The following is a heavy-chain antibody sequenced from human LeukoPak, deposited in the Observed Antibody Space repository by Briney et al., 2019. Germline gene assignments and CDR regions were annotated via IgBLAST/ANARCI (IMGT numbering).Heavy chain of an antibody. V-gene: IGHV4-39*01. CDR3: ARRFHTVTTPFDY. CDR1: GGSTSSSSDY. J-gene: IGHJ4*02. D-gene: IGHD4-17*01. Sequence: SETLSLTCTVSGGSTSSSSDYWGWIRQPPGKGLEWIGSTFYSGTTYYNPSLKSRVTISVDTSKNQFSLRLSSVTAADTAVYCCARRFHTVTTPFDYWGQGTLVTVSS. CDR2: TFYSGTT.